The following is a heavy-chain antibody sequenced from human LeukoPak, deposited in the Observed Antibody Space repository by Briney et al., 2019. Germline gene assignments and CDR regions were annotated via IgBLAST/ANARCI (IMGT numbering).Heavy chain of an antibody. CDR2: IYYSGST. CDR3: ARAPPVPRLAAAADFDY. J-gene: IGHJ4*02. CDR1: GGIISDY. D-gene: IGHD6-13*01. V-gene: IGHV4-39*01. Sequence: SETLSLTCTVSGGIISDYWGWIRQPPGKGLEWMGSIYYSGSTYYHPSLKSRVTISVDTSKNQFSLKLNSVPAADTAVYYCARAPPVPRLAAAADFDYWGQGTLVTVSS.